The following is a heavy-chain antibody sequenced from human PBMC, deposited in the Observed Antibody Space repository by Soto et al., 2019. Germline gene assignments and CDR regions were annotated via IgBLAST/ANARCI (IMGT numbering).Heavy chain of an antibody. CDR1: GFTFSDYY. CDR2: LNGDGSST. D-gene: IGHD1-26*01. V-gene: IGHV3-74*01. J-gene: IGHJ4*02. CDR3: ARSESGRFSY. Sequence: EVQLVESGGGLVEPGGSLRLSCAASGFTFSDYYMHWVRQAPGKGLVWVSRLNGDGSSTNYADSVKGRFTISRDNAKNTLYLRMNSLRAEDTAVYYCARSESGRFSYWGQGSLVTVSS.